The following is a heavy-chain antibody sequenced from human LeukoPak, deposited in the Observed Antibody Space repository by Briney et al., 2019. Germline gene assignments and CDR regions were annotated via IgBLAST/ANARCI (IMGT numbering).Heavy chain of an antibody. V-gene: IGHV4-38-2*02. CDR2: IYHSGST. CDR3: ARVSASRIGPLDY. Sequence: PSETLSLTCTVSGYSISSGYYWGWIRQPPGKGLEWIGSIYHSGSTYYNPSLKSRVTISVDTSKNQFSLKLSSVTAADTAVYYCARVSASRIGPLDYWGQGTLVTVSS. D-gene: IGHD2-15*01. J-gene: IGHJ4*02. CDR1: GYSISSGYY.